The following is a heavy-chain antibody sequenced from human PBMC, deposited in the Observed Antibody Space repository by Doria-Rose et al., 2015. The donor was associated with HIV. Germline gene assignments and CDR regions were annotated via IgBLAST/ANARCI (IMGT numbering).Heavy chain of an antibody. J-gene: IGHJ6*02. Sequence: QVQLQESGAEVEKPGASVKVSCKASGYTFTEYYMHWVRQAPGQGLEWMGIINPTDGNTDYAQQFHGRVTMTRDTSTSTVYMDLSSLRSEDTAVYFCARVTQRGGSWDYYGMDVWGQGTTVTVSS. CDR2: INPTDGNT. V-gene: IGHV1-46*01. CDR1: GYTFTEYY. D-gene: IGHD2-15*01. CDR3: ARVTQRGGSWDYYGMDV.